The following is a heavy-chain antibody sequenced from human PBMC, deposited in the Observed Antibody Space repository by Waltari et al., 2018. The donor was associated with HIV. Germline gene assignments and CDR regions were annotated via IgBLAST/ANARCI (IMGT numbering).Heavy chain of an antibody. CDR1: GSTFHNFA. D-gene: IGHD5-18*01. CDR3: AKAVMETAVSSPVDC. CDR2: MSASGGTT. J-gene: IGHJ4*02. V-gene: IGHV3-23*04. Sequence: EVQLVESGGGLVQPGGSLRLSCTASGSTFHNFAMSWVRQAPGKGLEWVSVMSASGGTTYYADSVKGRFTVSRDNFKNTVYLQMNSLRAGDTAIYYCAKAVMETAVSSPVDCWGQGALVTVSS.